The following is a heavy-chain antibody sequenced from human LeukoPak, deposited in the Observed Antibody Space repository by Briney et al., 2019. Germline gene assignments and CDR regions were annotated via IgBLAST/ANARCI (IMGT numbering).Heavy chain of an antibody. CDR3: ARDSGTTGEVKFDP. CDR1: GGSITNYY. Sequence: SETLSLTCTVSGGSITNYYWSWIRQPPGKGLEWIGFSYYNGNTNYNPSLKSRVTISVDMSKNQFSLSLRSVTAADTAVYYCARDSGTTGEVKFDPWGQGTLVTVSS. J-gene: IGHJ5*02. CDR2: SYYNGNT. V-gene: IGHV4-59*01. D-gene: IGHD3-10*01.